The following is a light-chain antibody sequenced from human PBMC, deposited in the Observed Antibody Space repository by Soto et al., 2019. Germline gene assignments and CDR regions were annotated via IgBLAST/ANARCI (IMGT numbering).Light chain of an antibody. Sequence: QSALTQPASVSGSPGQSITISGAGSSSDIGTYEYVSWYQQYPGKAPKLMIYEINYRPSGVSNRFSGSKSGNTASLTISGLQAEDEGDYYCNSMTTSTSTRFVFGTGTKLTVL. CDR3: NSMTTSTSTRFV. J-gene: IGLJ1*01. CDR1: SSDIGTYEY. CDR2: EIN. V-gene: IGLV2-14*01.